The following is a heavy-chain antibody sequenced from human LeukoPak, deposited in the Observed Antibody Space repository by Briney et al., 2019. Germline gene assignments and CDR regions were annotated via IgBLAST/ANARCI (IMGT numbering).Heavy chain of an antibody. J-gene: IGHJ4*02. CDR1: GFTVSSNY. D-gene: IGHD3-9*01. V-gene: IGHV3-53*05. CDR2: IYSGGST. CDR3: ARAQLDYDILTGYYPVYFDY. Sequence: GGSLRLSCAASGFTVSSNYMSWVRQAPGKGLEWVSVIYSGGSTYYADSVKGRFTISRDNSKNTLYLQMNSLRAEDTAVYYCARAQLDYDILTGYYPVYFDYWGQGTLVTVSS.